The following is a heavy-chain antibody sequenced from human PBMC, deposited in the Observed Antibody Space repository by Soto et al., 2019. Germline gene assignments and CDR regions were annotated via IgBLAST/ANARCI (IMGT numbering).Heavy chain of an antibody. CDR3: ASSRIVVVPAAISILWFDP. CDR2: IIPIFGTA. D-gene: IGHD2-2*01. CDR1: GGTFSSYA. J-gene: IGHJ5*02. Sequence: QVQLVQSGAEVKKPGSSVKVSCTASGGTFSSYAISWVRQAPGQGLEWMGGIIPIFGTANYAQKFQGRVTITADKSTSTAYMELSSLRSEDTAVYYCASSRIVVVPAAISILWFDPWGQGTLVTVSS. V-gene: IGHV1-69*06.